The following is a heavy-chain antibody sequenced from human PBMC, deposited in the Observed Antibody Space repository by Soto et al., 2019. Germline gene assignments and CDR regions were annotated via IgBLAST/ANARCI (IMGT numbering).Heavy chain of an antibody. Sequence: GSLRISCASAGFNLSRTGMIWVRQAPGKGLEWVSIISRNSDSTYYPDSVKGRFTVSRENSNNTLYLQMNSLRVEDTDIYYCVKDNNWADPGWGQGTLVTGSS. CDR2: ISRNSDST. D-gene: IGHD3-16*01. V-gene: IGHV3-23*01. CDR3: VKDNNWADPG. CDR1: GFNLSRTG. J-gene: IGHJ4*02.